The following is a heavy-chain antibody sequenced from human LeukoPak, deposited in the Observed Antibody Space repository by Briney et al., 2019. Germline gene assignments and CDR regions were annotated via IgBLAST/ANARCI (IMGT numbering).Heavy chain of an antibody. CDR3: ARTYKGYNHDY. D-gene: IGHD5-24*01. CDR1: GFTFSSYW. Sequence: GGSLRLXCAASGFTFSSYWMSWVRQAPGKGLEWVANIKQDGSEKYYVDSVKGRFTISRDNAKNSLYLQMNSLRAEDTAVYYCARTYKGYNHDYWGQGTLVTVSS. V-gene: IGHV3-7*01. J-gene: IGHJ4*02. CDR2: IKQDGSEK.